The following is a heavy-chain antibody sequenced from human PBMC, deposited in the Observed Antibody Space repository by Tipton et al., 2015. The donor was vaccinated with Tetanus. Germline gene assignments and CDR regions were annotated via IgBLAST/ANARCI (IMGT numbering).Heavy chain of an antibody. CDR1: GFTFSNYA. CDR3: AREDDFDISAFDI. CDR2: ISASGRNT. D-gene: IGHD3-9*01. Sequence: SLRLSCAASGFTFSNYAMIWVRQAPGKGLEWVSAISASGRNTYYADSVKGRFTSSRDNSKHIHYLEMSSRRAEDTAVYYCAREDDFDISAFDIWGQRTMVTVSS. J-gene: IGHJ3*02. V-gene: IGHV3-23*01.